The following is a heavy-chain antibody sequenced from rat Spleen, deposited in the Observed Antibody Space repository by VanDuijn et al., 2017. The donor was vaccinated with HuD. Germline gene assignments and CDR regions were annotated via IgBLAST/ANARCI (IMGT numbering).Heavy chain of an antibody. D-gene: IGHD1-9*01. Sequence: EVQLVESGGGLVQPGRSLKVSCVASGFTFSNHGMHWIRQAPAKGLEWVASISYEGSSTYYGDSVKGRFTISRDNAKSTLYLQMNSLRSEDTATYYCARLTTGIPYYYVMDAWGQGASVTVSS. V-gene: IGHV5-22*01. J-gene: IGHJ4*01. CDR3: ARLTTGIPYYYVMDA. CDR1: GFTFSNHG. CDR2: ISYEGSST.